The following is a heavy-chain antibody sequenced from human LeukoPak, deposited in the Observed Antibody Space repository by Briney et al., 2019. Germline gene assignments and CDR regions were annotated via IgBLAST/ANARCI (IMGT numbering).Heavy chain of an antibody. CDR3: AKDHLPGIVVADRDY. V-gene: IGHV3-23*01. J-gene: IGHJ4*02. CDR2: ISGSGGTT. CDR1: GFIFSRYG. Sequence: GGSLRLSCAASGFIFSRYGMSWVRQAPGKGLEWVSAISGSGGTTYYADSVKGRFTISRDNSKNTLYLQITSLRAEDTGVYYCAKDHLPGIVVADRDYWGQGTLVTISS. D-gene: IGHD6-19*01.